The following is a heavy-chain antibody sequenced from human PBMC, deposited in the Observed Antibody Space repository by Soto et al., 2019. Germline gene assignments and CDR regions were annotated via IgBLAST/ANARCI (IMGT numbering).Heavy chain of an antibody. CDR1: GGSFISYS. CDR3: AKSLLFVDHAYMDV. Sequence: QVQLEQSGAELKKPGSSVKVSCEASGGSFISYSFTWVRQAPGQGLEWMGRIIPIQNKANYALKFKDRVTITADRSTRTVYMELRSLRPEDTAVYYCAKSLLFVDHAYMDVWGKGTTVTVSS. J-gene: IGHJ6*03. V-gene: IGHV1-69*02. CDR2: IIPIQNKA. D-gene: IGHD2-15*01.